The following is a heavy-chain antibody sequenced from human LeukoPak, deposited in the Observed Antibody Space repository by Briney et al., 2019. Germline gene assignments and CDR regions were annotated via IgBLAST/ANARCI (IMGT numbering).Heavy chain of an antibody. Sequence: TSETLSLTCTVYGGSFSGYYWSWIRQPPGKGLEWIGEINHSGSTNYNPSLKSRVTISVDTSKNQFSLKLSSVTAADTAVYYCARPTFNGRHAFDIWGQGTMVTVSS. D-gene: IGHD3-16*01. V-gene: IGHV4-34*01. CDR1: GGSFSGYY. J-gene: IGHJ3*02. CDR2: INHSGST. CDR3: ARPTFNGRHAFDI.